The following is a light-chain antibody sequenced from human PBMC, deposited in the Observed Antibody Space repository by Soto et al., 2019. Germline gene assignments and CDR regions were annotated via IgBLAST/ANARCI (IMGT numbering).Light chain of an antibody. V-gene: IGKV3-20*01. Sequence: EIVLTQSPGTLSLSPGERATLSCRASQRVSSSYLAWYQQKPGQAPRLLIYGASARVPGIPDRFSGSGFATDFTLTIFRLEPEDFAVYYCKQYGSSLWTFGQGTKGEIK. CDR2: GAS. J-gene: IGKJ1*01. CDR3: KQYGSSLWT. CDR1: QRVSSSY.